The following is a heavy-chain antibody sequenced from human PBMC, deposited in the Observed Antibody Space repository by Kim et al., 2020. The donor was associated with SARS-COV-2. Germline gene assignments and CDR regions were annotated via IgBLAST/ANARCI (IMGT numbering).Heavy chain of an antibody. CDR3: AREKKAYYYGSGSFLGAFDI. CDR2: IYHSGST. D-gene: IGHD3-10*01. Sequence: SETLSLTCAVSGGSISSSNWWSWVRQPPGKGLEWIGEIYHSGSTNYNPSLKSRVTISVDKSKNQFSLKLSSVTAADTAVYYCAREKKAYYYGSGSFLGAFDIWGQGTMVTVSS. J-gene: IGHJ3*02. V-gene: IGHV4-4*02. CDR1: GGSISSSNW.